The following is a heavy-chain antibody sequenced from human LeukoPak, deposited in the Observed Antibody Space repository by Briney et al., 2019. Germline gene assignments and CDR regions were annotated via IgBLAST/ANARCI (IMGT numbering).Heavy chain of an antibody. CDR2: IYYSGST. J-gene: IGHJ5*02. CDR3: AREGYSSGWYRFDP. Sequence: SETLSLTCTVSGGSISGYYWSWIRQPPGKGLEWIGYIYYSGSTTYNPSLKSRVTISVDTSKNQFFLKLSSVTAADTAVYYCAREGYSSGWYRFDPWGQGTLVTVSS. D-gene: IGHD6-19*01. CDR1: GGSISGYY. V-gene: IGHV4-59*01.